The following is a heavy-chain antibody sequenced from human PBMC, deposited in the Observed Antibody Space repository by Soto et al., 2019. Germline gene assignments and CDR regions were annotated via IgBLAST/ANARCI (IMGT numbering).Heavy chain of an antibody. CDR2: ITGSGGTT. D-gene: IGHD5-12*01. CDR3: ARMGEIVATIGALEY. CDR1: GFAFGSYA. Sequence: GGSLRLSCTTSGFAFGSYAMSWVRQAPGKGLEWVSTITGSGGTTYYTDSLKGRFTISRDTSKNTLYLQMNSLRAEDTAIYYCARMGEIVATIGALEYWGQGTLVTVSS. V-gene: IGHV3-23*01. J-gene: IGHJ4*02.